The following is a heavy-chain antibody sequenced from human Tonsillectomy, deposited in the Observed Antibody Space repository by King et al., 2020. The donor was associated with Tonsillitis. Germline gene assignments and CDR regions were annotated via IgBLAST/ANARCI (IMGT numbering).Heavy chain of an antibody. D-gene: IGHD3-10*01. Sequence: VQLVESGGGLVQPGGSLRLSCAASGFTFSSYWMSWVRQAPGKGLEWVANIKQDGSEKYYVGCVKGRFTVSRDNAKNSVYLQMNSLRAVDTAVYYCARDWNSSGSPFDYWGQGTLVTVSS. CDR3: ARDWNSSGSPFDY. CDR2: IKQDGSEK. V-gene: IGHV3-7*01. CDR1: GFTFSSYW. J-gene: IGHJ4*02.